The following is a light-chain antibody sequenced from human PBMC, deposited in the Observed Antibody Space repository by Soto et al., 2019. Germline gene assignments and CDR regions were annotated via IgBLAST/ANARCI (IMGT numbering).Light chain of an antibody. Sequence: QSVLTQPRSVSGSPGQSVTTSCTGSSSDVGDYNYVSWYQQHPGKAPNLMIYDVSQRPSGVPDRFSGSKSGNTASLTISGLQAEDEADYYCCSYAGSVLFGGGTKLTVL. CDR1: SSDVGDYNY. CDR2: DVS. V-gene: IGLV2-11*01. CDR3: CSYAGSVL. J-gene: IGLJ2*01.